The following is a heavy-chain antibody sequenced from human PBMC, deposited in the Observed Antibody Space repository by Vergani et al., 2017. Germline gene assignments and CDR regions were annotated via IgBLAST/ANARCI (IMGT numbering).Heavy chain of an antibody. CDR1: GGSISSYY. D-gene: IGHD2-2*01. Sequence: QVQLQESGPGLVKPSETLSLTCTVSGGSISSYYWSWIRQPAGKRLEWIGRIYTSGSTNYNPSLKSRVTMSVDTSKNQFSLKLSSLTAADTAVYYCAREADCSSTSCLGYYYYYYMDVWGKGTTVTVSS. CDR3: AREADCSSTSCLGYYYYYYMDV. V-gene: IGHV4-4*07. CDR2: IYTSGST. J-gene: IGHJ6*03.